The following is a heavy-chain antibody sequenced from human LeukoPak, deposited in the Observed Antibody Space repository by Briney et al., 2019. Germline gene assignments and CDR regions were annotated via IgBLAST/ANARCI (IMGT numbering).Heavy chain of an antibody. Sequence: ASVKVSCKASGYTSTSYDINWVRQATGQGLEWMGWMNPNSGNTGYAQKFQGRVTMTRNTSISTAYMELSSLRSEDTAVYYCARGPGLRCSGGSCYFDKWGQGTLVTVSS. CDR3: ARGPGLRCSGGSCYFDK. CDR1: GYTSTSYD. CDR2: MNPNSGNT. D-gene: IGHD2-15*01. J-gene: IGHJ4*02. V-gene: IGHV1-8*01.